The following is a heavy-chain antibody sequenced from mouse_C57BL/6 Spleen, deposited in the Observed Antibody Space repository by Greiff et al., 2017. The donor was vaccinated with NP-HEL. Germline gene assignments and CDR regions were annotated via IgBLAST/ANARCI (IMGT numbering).Heavy chain of an antibody. J-gene: IGHJ3*01. Sequence: EVQLVESGEGLVKPGGSLKLSCAASGFTFSSYAMSWVRQTPEKRLEWVAYISSGGDYIYYADTVKGRFNISRDNARNTLYLQMSSLKSEDTAMYYCTRDGGGYYQAWFAYWGQGTLVTVSA. V-gene: IGHV5-9-1*02. CDR1: GFTFSSYA. CDR3: TRDGGGYYQAWFAY. D-gene: IGHD3-1*01. CDR2: ISSGGDYI.